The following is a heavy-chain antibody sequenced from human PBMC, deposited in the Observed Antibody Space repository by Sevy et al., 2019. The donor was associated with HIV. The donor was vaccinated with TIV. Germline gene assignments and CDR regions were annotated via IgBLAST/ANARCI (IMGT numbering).Heavy chain of an antibody. CDR3: ASSSGDSSGYYRRGHFDY. D-gene: IGHD3-22*01. V-gene: IGHV4-61*01. CDR2: IYYSGST. J-gene: IGHJ4*02. Sequence: SETLSLTCTVSGGSVSSGSYYWSWIRQPPGKGLEWIGYIYYSGSTNYNPSLKSRVTISIDTSKNQCSLKLSSVTAADTAGYYCASSSGDSSGYYRRGHFDYWGQGTLVTVSS. CDR1: GGSVSSGSYY.